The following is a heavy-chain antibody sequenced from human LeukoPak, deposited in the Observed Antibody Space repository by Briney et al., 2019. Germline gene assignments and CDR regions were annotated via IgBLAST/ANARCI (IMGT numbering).Heavy chain of an antibody. CDR1: GGSFSGYY. CDR3: ARDYQPDVFDI. CDR2: INHSGST. V-gene: IGHV4-34*01. D-gene: IGHD3-10*01. Sequence: SETLSLTCAVYGGSFSGYYWSWIRQPPGKGLEWIGEINHSGSTNYNPSLKSRVTISVDTSKNQFSLKLSSVTAADTAVYYCARDYQPDVFDIWAKGTRVTVSS. J-gene: IGHJ3*02.